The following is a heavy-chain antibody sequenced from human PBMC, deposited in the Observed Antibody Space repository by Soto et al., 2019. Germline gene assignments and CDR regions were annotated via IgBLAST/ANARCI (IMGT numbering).Heavy chain of an antibody. CDR3: ARHSPDPTVTTLHYYYYYGMDV. CDR2: IDPSDSYT. D-gene: IGHD4-17*01. Sequence: GESLKISCKGSGYSFTSYWISWVRQMPGKGLEWMGRIDPSDSYTNYSPSFQGHVTISADKSISTAYLQWSSLKASDTAMYYCARHSPDPTVTTLHYYYYYGMDVWGQGTTVTVS. CDR1: GYSFTSYW. V-gene: IGHV5-10-1*01. J-gene: IGHJ6*02.